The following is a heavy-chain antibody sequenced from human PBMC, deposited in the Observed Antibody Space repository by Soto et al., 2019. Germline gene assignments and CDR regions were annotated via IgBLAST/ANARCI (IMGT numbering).Heavy chain of an antibody. D-gene: IGHD1-26*01. CDR1: GYSFTSLD. Sequence: QVQLVQSGAEVREPGASVKVSCKASGYSFTSLDINWVRQTTGQGLEWMGWMQPSSGRTGYAQKFQGRVTMTRDTSINTAYVELIILTSDDKAFYYCARGGTAGVDYWGQGTLDTVSS. CDR2: MQPSSGRT. J-gene: IGHJ4*02. CDR3: ARGGTAGVDY. V-gene: IGHV1-8*01.